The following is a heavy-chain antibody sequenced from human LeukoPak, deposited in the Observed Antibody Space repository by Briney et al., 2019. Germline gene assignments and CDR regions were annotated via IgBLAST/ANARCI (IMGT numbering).Heavy chain of an antibody. V-gene: IGHV1-2*02. CDR3: ARESGLYNWNADYYYYYVDV. D-gene: IGHD1-1*01. J-gene: IGHJ6*03. Sequence: ASVKVSCKASGGTFSSYAISWVRQAPGQGLEWMGWINPNSGGTNYAQKFQGRVTMTRDTSISTAYMELSRLRSDATAVYYCARESGLYNWNADYYYYYVDVWGKGTTVTISS. CDR2: INPNSGGT. CDR1: GGTFSSYA.